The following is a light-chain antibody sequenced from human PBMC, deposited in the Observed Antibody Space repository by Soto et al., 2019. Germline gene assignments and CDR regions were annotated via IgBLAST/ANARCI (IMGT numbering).Light chain of an antibody. CDR1: QSISSSY. CDR2: GIS. V-gene: IGKV3-20*01. J-gene: IGKJ4*01. Sequence: EIVLTQSPGTLSLSPGERATLSCRASQSISSSYLAWYQQKPGQAPRLLIYGISSRATGIPARFSGSGSGTDVTLTISRLEPEDFAVYYCQQYGSSLLTFGGGTKLEI. CDR3: QQYGSSLLT.